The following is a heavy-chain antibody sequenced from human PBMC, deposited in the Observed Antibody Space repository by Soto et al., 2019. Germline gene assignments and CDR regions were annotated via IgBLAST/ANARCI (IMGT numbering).Heavy chain of an antibody. CDR1: GYTFTGYY. Sequence: ASVNVSCKASGYTFTGYYMHWVRQAPGQGLEWMGWINPNSGGTNYAQKFQGRVTMTRDTSISTAYMELVSVTAPDTAVYYCARHKSGSDWLDPWGQGTLVTVSS. CDR3: ARHKSGSDWLDP. CDR2: INPNSGGT. D-gene: IGHD2-15*01. J-gene: IGHJ5*02. V-gene: IGHV1-2*02.